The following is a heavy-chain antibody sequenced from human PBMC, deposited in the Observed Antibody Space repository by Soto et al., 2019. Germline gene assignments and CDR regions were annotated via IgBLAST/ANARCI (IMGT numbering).Heavy chain of an antibody. CDR2: INPGNGDT. V-gene: IGHV1-3*01. CDR1: GYSFTKYG. CDR3: ARTDRSSTSCYNYYYDGMDV. Sequence: QVQLVQSGTEVKKPGASVKVSCKTSGYSFTKYGLHWVRQAPGQRLEWMGWINPGNGDTKYSQKFQGRVTITRDTSATTAYMELSSLRSEDSAVFYCARTDRSSTSCYNYYYDGMDVWGQGATVTVSS. J-gene: IGHJ6*02. D-gene: IGHD2-2*01.